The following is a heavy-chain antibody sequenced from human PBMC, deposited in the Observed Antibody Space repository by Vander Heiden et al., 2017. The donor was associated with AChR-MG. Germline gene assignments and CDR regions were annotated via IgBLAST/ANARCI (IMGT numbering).Heavy chain of an antibody. Sequence: QVQLQESGPGLVTPSETLSLTCTVSGGSISSYYWSWIRQPPGKGLEWIGYIYYSGSTNYNPSLKSRVTISVDTSKNQFSLKLSSVTAADTAVYYCARDPQVGAFDIWGQGTMVTVSS. J-gene: IGHJ3*02. V-gene: IGHV4-59*01. CDR1: GGSISSYY. CDR3: ARDPQVGAFDI. CDR2: IYYSGST.